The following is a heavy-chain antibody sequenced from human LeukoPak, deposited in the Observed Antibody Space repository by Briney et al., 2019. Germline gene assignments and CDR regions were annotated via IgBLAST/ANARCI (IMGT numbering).Heavy chain of an antibody. V-gene: IGHV3-23*01. CDR1: GFTFNSCA. Sequence: GGSLSLSCAASGFTFNSCAMSWVRQAPGKGLEWVSTISDSGTSTFYADSVKGRFTISRDNSKNTLYVQMNSLRAEDTAVYYCAKRDYYSFDYWGQGTLVTVSS. CDR2: ISDSGTST. J-gene: IGHJ4*02. D-gene: IGHD2/OR15-2a*01. CDR3: AKRDYYSFDY.